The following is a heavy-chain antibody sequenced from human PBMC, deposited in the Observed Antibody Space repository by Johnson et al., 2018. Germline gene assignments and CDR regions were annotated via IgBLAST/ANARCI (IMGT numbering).Heavy chain of an antibody. J-gene: IGHJ6*02. CDR2: IKQDGSEK. Sequence: VQLVQSGGGLVQPGGSLRLSCAASGFTFRSYWMSWVRQAPGKGLEWVANIKQDGSEKYYVDSVKGRFTISRNNAKNSLYVQMNSLRAEDTAVYYCARVFVSAGFSGYDVDYYGMDVWGQGTTVTVSS. CDR1: GFTFRSYW. D-gene: IGHD5-12*01. V-gene: IGHV3-7*01. CDR3: ARVFVSAGFSGYDVDYYGMDV.